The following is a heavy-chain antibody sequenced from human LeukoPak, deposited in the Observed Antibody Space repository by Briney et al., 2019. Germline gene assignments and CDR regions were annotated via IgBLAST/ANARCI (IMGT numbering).Heavy chain of an antibody. J-gene: IGHJ5*02. CDR3: AREVVNWFDP. D-gene: IGHD2-21*01. CDR2: INPNSGGT. CDR1: GYTFTGYY. V-gene: IGHV1-2*02. Sequence: GASVKVSCKASGYTFTGYYMHWVRQAPGRGLEWMGWINPNSGGTNYAQKFQGRVTMTRDTSISTAYMDLSRLRSDDTAVYYCAREVVNWFDPWGQGTLVTVSS.